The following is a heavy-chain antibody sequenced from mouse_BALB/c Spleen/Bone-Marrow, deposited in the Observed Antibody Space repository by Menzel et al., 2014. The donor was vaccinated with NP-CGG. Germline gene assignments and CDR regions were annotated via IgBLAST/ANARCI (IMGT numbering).Heavy chain of an antibody. Sequence: EVKLMESGGGLVQSKGSLKLSCAASGFTFNTYAMNWVRQAPGKGLEWVARIRSKSNNDATYYADSVKDRFTISRDDSQSMLYLQMNNLKTEDTAMYYCVRQGDGYYNWYFDVWGAGTPVTGSS. V-gene: IGHV10-1*02. J-gene: IGHJ1*01. D-gene: IGHD2-3*01. CDR1: GFTFNTYA. CDR3: VRQGDGYYNWYFDV. CDR2: IRSKSNNDAT.